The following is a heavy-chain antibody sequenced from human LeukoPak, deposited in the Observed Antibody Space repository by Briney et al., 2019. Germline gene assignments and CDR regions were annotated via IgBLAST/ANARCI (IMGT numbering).Heavy chain of an antibody. CDR3: AKDHYWSIDY. D-gene: IGHD3-3*01. J-gene: IGHJ4*02. CDR1: GFDFSSNW. V-gene: IGHV3-74*01. Sequence: GGSLKLSCAASGFDFSSNWMHWVRHAPGQGLVWVSRIKGDGISTNYADSVKGRFTISRDIAKNTLYLQMNSLRAEDTGVYYCAKDHYWSIDYWGRGTLVTVSS. CDR2: IKGDGIST.